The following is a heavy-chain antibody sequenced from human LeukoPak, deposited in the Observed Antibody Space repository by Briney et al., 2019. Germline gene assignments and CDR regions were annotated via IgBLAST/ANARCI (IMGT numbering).Heavy chain of an antibody. D-gene: IGHD4-17*01. CDR2: ISWDGGST. J-gene: IGHJ4*02. V-gene: IGHV3-43D*03. Sequence: PGGSLRLSCAASGFTFDDYAMHWVRQAPGKGLEWVSLISWDGGSTYYADSVKGRFTISRDNAKNSLYLQMNSLRAEDTAVYYCARSRGDYERGYFDYWGQGTLVTVSS. CDR3: ARSRGDYERGYFDY. CDR1: GFTFDDYA.